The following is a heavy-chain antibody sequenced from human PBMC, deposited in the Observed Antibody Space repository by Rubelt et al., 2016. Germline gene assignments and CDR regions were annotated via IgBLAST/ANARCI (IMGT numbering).Heavy chain of an antibody. CDR3: ARLPQNTYYFDY. V-gene: IGHV5-51*03. CDR1: GYNFAKSW. CDR2: IYPGDSDT. J-gene: IGHJ4*02. Sequence: EVQLVQSGAEVKKPGESLKISCQGSGYNFAKSWIGWVRQMSGNGLEWMGIIYPGDSDTRYNASFRGQVTMSADKSISTAYLQWSSLKASDTAMYYCARLPQNTYYFDYWGQGALVTVSS.